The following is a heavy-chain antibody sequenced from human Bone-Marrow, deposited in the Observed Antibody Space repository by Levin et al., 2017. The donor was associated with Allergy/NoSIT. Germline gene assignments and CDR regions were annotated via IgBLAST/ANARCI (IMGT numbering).Heavy chain of an antibody. CDR3: AKEGGYCSGGSCYCDVFFDY. V-gene: IGHV3-23*01. D-gene: IGHD2-15*01. Sequence: GGSLRLSCAASGFTFSSYAMSWVRQAPGKGLEWVSAISGSGGSTYYADSVKGRFTISRDNSKNTLYLQMNSLRAEDTAVYYCAKEGGYCSGGSCYCDVFFDYWGQGTLVTVSS. CDR2: ISGSGGST. J-gene: IGHJ4*02. CDR1: GFTFSSYA.